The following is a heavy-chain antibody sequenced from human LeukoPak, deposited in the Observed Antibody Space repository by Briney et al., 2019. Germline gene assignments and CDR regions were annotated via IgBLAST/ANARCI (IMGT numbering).Heavy chain of an antibody. V-gene: IGHV3-23*01. D-gene: IGHD6-13*01. Sequence: GGSLRLSCAASGFMFKIHAMSWVRQAPGKGLEWVSTISGDGGSTYYADSVKGRFTISRDNSKNTLYLQMNSLRAKDTAVYYCAKDPIGSSYYGGDSWGQGTLVTVFS. CDR1: GFMFKIHA. J-gene: IGHJ4*02. CDR3: AKDPIGSSYYGGDS. CDR2: ISGDGGST.